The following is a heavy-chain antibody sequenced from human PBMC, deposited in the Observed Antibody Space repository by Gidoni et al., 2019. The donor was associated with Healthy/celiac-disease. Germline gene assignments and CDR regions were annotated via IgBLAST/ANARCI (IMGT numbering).Heavy chain of an antibody. V-gene: IGHV3-7*01. J-gene: IGHJ3*02. Sequence: EVQLVESGGGLVQPGGSLRLSCASSGFTFSSSWLRCVRQAPGKGLEWVANIKQDGSEKYYVDSVKGRFTISRDNAKNSLYLQMNSLRAEDTAVYYCARRRDFWSGYYIGPSADAFDIWGQGTMVTVSS. D-gene: IGHD3-3*01. CDR3: ARRRDFWSGYYIGPSADAFDI. CDR2: IKQDGSEK. CDR1: GFTFSSSW.